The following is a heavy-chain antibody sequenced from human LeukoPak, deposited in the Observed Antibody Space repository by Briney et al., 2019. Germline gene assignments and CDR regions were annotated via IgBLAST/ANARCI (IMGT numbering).Heavy chain of an antibody. CDR3: ARDGTPVYSSGWVYMDV. D-gene: IGHD6-25*01. V-gene: IGHV3-48*03. J-gene: IGHJ6*04. CDR1: GFTFSSYE. CDR2: ISASGTLT. Sequence: GGSLRLSCAASGFTFSSYEMNWVSQAPGKGLEWISYISASGTLTHYADSVGGRFTISRDNAKNSLYLQMHSLRGEDTAVYYCARDGTPVYSSGWVYMDVWGKGTTVTISS.